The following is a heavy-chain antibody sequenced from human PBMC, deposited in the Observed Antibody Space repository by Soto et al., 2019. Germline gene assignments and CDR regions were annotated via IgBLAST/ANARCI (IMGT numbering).Heavy chain of an antibody. D-gene: IGHD3-22*01. J-gene: IGHJ6*02. CDR2: IYYSGST. CDR3: ARKWLLYYGMDV. CDR1: GGSISSSSYY. V-gene: IGHV4-39*01. Sequence: SETLSLTCTVSGGSISSSSYYWGWIRQPPGKGLEWSGSIYYSGSTYYNPSLKSRVTISVDTSKNQFSLKLSSVTAADTAVYYCARKWLLYYGMDVWGQGTTVTVSS.